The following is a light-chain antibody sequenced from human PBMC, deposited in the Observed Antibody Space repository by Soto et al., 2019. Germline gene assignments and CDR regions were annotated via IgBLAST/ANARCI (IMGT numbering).Light chain of an antibody. Sequence: QSALTQPRSVSGSPGQSVTISCTGTSSDVGGYNYVSWYQQHPGKAPKLMIYDVSKRPSGAPDRFSGSKSGNTASLTISWLQAEDEADYYCCSYAGSYTLFVFGTGTKLTVL. CDR3: CSYAGSYTLFV. CDR2: DVS. J-gene: IGLJ1*01. CDR1: SSDVGGYNY. V-gene: IGLV2-11*01.